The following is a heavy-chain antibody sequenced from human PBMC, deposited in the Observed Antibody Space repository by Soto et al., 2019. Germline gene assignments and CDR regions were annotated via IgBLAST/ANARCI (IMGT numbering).Heavy chain of an antibody. CDR2: IYYSGST. V-gene: IGHV4-59*08. Sequence: SETLSLTCTVFGGSISSYYWSWIRQPPGKGLEWIGYIYYSGSTNYDPSLKSRVTISVDTSKNQFSLKLSSVTAADTAVYYCARRYGGTFDYWGQGTLVTVSS. CDR1: GGSISSYY. J-gene: IGHJ4*02. D-gene: IGHD2-15*01. CDR3: ARRYGGTFDY.